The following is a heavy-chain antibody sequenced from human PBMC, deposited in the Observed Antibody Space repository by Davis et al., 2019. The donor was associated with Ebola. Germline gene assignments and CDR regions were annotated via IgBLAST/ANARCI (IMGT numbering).Heavy chain of an antibody. D-gene: IGHD3-10*01. CDR3: ARVRLPGGALGAFDI. CDR2: INPNSGGT. V-gene: IGHV1-2*02. J-gene: IGHJ3*02. CDR1: GYTFTGYY. Sequence: ASVKVSCKASGYTFTGYYMHWVRQAPGQGLEWMGWINPNSGGTNYAQTFQGRVTMTRDTSISTTYMELSRLRSDDTAVYYCARVRLPGGALGAFDIWGQGTMVTVSS.